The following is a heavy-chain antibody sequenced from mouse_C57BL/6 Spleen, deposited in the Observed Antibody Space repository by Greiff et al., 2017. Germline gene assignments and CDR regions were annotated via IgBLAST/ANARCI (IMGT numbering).Heavy chain of an antibody. Sequence: VQLQQSGAELVRPGASVTLSCKASGYTFTDYEMHWVRQTPVHGLEWIGAIDPETGGTAYNQKFKGKAILTADKSSSTAYMVLRSLTSEDSAVYYCTRGGGYGAMDYWGQGTSVTVSA. J-gene: IGHJ4*01. V-gene: IGHV1-15*01. D-gene: IGHD1-1*02. CDR2: IDPETGGT. CDR1: GYTFTDYE. CDR3: TRGGGYGAMDY.